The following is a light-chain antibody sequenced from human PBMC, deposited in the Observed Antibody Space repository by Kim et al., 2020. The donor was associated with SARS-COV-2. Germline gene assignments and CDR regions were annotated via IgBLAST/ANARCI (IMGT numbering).Light chain of an antibody. V-gene: IGLV3-1*01. CDR3: QAWDSSTVV. J-gene: IGLJ3*02. Sequence: SYELTQPLSVSVSLGQTATITCFGNNLGAKNASWYQQKPGQSPVLVLYHDTNRPSGIPERFSGSNSGNTATLTITGTQAVDEADYYCQAWDSSTVVFGGGTQLTVL. CDR1: NLGAKN. CDR2: HDT.